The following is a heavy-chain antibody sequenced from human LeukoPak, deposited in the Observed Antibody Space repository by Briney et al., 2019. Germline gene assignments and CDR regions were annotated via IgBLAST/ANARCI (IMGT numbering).Heavy chain of an antibody. Sequence: PGGSLRLSCAVSGFAFNSYAMHWVRQAPGEGLEWEAFISHDGSAQSYADSVKGRFTISRDNSKNTLYLQMNSLRPEDTAVYYCARDPATIMVVTDMNGFDICGQGTLVTVSS. J-gene: IGHJ3*02. V-gene: IGHV3-30-3*01. CDR1: GFAFNSYA. CDR3: ARDPATIMVVTDMNGFDI. CDR2: ISHDGSAQ. D-gene: IGHD2-21*02.